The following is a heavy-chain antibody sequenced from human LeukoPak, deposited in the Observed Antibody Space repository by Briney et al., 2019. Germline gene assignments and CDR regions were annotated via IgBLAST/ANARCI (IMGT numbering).Heavy chain of an antibody. D-gene: IGHD6-19*01. J-gene: IGHJ4*02. CDR2: INHSGST. Sequence: SETLSLTCAVYGGSFSGYYWSWIRQPPGKGLEWIGEINHSGSTNYNPSLKSRVTISVDTSKNQFSLKPSSVTAADTAVYYCARGKAVAGHFDYWGQGTLVTVSS. CDR1: GGSFSGYY. V-gene: IGHV4-34*01. CDR3: ARGKAVAGHFDY.